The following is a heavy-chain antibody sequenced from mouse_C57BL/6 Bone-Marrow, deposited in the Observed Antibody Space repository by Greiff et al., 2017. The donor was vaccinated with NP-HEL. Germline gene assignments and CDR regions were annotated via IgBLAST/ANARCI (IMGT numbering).Heavy chain of an antibody. CDR2: IYPGSGST. D-gene: IGHD2-4*01. CDR3: AIRGDYDEGGYAMGC. Sequence: VQLQQPGAELVKPGASVKMSCKASGYTFTSYWITWVKQRPGQGLEWIGDIYPGSGSTNYHEQFKSQVTLTVDTSSSTAYMQLSSLTSEDSAVYYCAIRGDYDEGGYAMGCWGQGTSVTVSS. J-gene: IGHJ4*01. V-gene: IGHV1-55*01. CDR1: GYTFTSYW.